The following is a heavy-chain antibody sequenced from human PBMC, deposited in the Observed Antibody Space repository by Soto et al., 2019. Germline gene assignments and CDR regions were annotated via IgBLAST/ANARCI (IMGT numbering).Heavy chain of an antibody. CDR2: ISYDGSNK. J-gene: IGHJ3*02. Sequence: GGSLRLSCAASGFTFSSYAMHWVRQAPGKGLEWVAVISYDGSNKYYADSVKGRFTISRDNSKNTLYLQMNSLRAEDTAVYYCARSLRGGSYLDAFDIWGQGTMVTVSS. D-gene: IGHD1-26*01. CDR1: GFTFSSYA. V-gene: IGHV3-30*04. CDR3: ARSLRGGSYLDAFDI.